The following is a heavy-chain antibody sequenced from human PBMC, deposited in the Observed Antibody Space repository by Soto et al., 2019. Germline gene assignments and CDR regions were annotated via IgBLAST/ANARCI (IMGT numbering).Heavy chain of an antibody. J-gene: IGHJ4*02. V-gene: IGHV3-23*01. CDR2: ISGSGGST. CDR1: GFTFSSYA. Sequence: EVQLLESGGGLVQPGGSLRLSCAASGFTFSSYAMSWVRQAPGKGLEWVSAISGSGGSTYYADSVKGRFTISRDNSKNTLYLQMNSLRAEDTAVYYCAKGRYYGSGSYQGVADYWGQGTLVTVSS. CDR3: AKGRYYGSGSYQGVADY. D-gene: IGHD3-10*01.